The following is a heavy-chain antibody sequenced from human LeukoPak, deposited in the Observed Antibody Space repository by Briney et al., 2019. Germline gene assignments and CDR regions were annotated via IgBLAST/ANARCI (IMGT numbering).Heavy chain of an antibody. Sequence: SETLSLTRTVYGYSISSTHWWSWVRQPPGKGLEWIGEIYHSGTTHHNPSLESRVTISVDKSKNQFSLKLSSVTAADTAVYYCAKSNGYGLVDIWGQGTMVTVSS. J-gene: IGHJ3*02. CDR3: AKSNGYGLVDI. CDR2: IYHSGTT. CDR1: GYSISSTHW. V-gene: IGHV4-4*02. D-gene: IGHD3-10*01.